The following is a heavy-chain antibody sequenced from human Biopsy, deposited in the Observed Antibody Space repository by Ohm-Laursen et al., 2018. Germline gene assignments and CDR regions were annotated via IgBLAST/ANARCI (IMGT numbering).Heavy chain of an antibody. Sequence: ASVKVSCKASGYTFASYYLHWVRQAPGHGLEWMGWINPNSGNANYAQSFQGRLTVTRDTSISTAYMELTSLTFGDTAIYYCARVPAYPSIDGYYGLDLWGQGTTVIVSS. V-gene: IGHV1-2*02. CDR3: ARVPAYPSIDGYYGLDL. CDR1: GYTFASYY. CDR2: INPNSGNA. D-gene: IGHD3-9*01. J-gene: IGHJ6*02.